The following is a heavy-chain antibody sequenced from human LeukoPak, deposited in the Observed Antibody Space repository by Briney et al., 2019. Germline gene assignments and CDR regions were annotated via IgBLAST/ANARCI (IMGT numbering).Heavy chain of an antibody. CDR2: IYYSGST. Sequence: SETLSLTCTVSGVSISSGGYYWSWIRQHPGKGLEWIGYIYYSGSTYYNPSLKSRVTISVDTSKNQFSLKLSSVTAADTAVYYCARERYSGYDSNYYYYYGMDVWGQGTTVTVSS. J-gene: IGHJ6*02. V-gene: IGHV4-31*03. CDR1: GVSISSGGYY. D-gene: IGHD5-12*01. CDR3: ARERYSGYDSNYYYYYGMDV.